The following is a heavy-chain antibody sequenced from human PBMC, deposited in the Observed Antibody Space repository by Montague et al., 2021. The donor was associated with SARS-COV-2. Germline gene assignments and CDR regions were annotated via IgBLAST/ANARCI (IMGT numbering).Heavy chain of an antibody. V-gene: IGHV4-59*01. D-gene: IGHD2-15*01. CDR2: IFYTGST. CDR3: ARAQNICFIANCVNYFDL. CDR1: GGSTSNYY. Sequence: SETLSLTCSVSGGSTSNYYWTWIRQSPGKGLQWIGYIFYTGSTKFNPSLKSRVSMSLYTSKNHFSLRLSAVTAADTARYYCARAQNICFIANCVNYFDLWGQGALVTVSS. J-gene: IGHJ4*02.